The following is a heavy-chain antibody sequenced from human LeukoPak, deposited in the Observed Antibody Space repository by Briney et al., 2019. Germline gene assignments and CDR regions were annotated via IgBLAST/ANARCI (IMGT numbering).Heavy chain of an antibody. J-gene: IGHJ4*02. CDR2: INPSSGST. Sequence: GASVKVSCKASGYSFTRYYMYWVRQAPGQGLERMRIINPSSGSTSYAQNFQGRVTMTRNTSTSTLYMELSSLRSEDTAVYYCARVRERWQQPCLDYWGQGTLVTVSS. CDR3: ARVRERWQQPCLDY. D-gene: IGHD5-24*01. CDR1: GYSFTRYY. V-gene: IGHV1-46*01.